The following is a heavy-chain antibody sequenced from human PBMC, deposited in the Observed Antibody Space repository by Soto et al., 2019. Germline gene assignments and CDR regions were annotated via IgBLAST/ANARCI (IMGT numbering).Heavy chain of an antibody. D-gene: IGHD6-19*01. CDR1: GFIFSSYN. CDR3: ARIPVAGTGADY. CDR2: ISSGSTYI. V-gene: IGHV3-21*01. J-gene: IGHJ4*02. Sequence: EVQLVESGGGLVKPGGSLRLSCAASGFIFSSYNMNWVRQAPGKGLEWVSAISSGSTYIDYADSVKGRFTISRDNAENSLFLQMNSLRAEDTAVYYCARIPVAGTGADYWGQGTLVTVSS.